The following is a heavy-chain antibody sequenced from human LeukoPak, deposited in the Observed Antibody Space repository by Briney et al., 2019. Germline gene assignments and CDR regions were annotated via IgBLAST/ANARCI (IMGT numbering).Heavy chain of an antibody. V-gene: IGHV1-2*02. CDR2: INPNSGGT. D-gene: IGHD5-24*01. Sequence: ASVKVSCKASGYTFTSYYMHWVRQAPGQGLEWMGWINPNSGGTNYAQKFQGRVTITADESTSTAYMELSSLRSEDTAVYYCARAISLDGYSPDYWGQGPLVTVSS. J-gene: IGHJ4*02. CDR1: GYTFTSYY. CDR3: ARAISLDGYSPDY.